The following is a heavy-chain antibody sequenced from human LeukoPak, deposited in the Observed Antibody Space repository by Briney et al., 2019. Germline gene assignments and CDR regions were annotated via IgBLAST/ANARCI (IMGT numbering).Heavy chain of an antibody. CDR1: GFTFSSYG. CDR3: AKDSHGDYVFDY. D-gene: IGHD4-17*01. Sequence: PGESLRLSCAASGFTFSSYGMHWVRQAPGKGLEWVAVISYDGSNKYYADSVKGRFTISRDNSKNTLYLQMNSLRAEDTAVYYCAKDSHGDYVFDYWGQGTLVTVSS. J-gene: IGHJ4*02. V-gene: IGHV3-30*18. CDR2: ISYDGSNK.